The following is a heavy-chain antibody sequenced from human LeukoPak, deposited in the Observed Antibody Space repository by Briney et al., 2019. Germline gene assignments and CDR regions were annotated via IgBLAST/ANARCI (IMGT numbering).Heavy chain of an antibody. J-gene: IGHJ5*02. CDR1: GGSISSSGYH. CDR3: ARHRLHDDGGLGWFDP. V-gene: IGHV4-39*01. D-gene: IGHD4-23*01. Sequence: SEPLSLTCTVSGGSISSSGYHWGWIRQPPGKGLEWIGTMSYRGSSFYNPSLKTPGTISVDTSKNQYSLYLSCVTAAETAVYYCARHRLHDDGGLGWFDPWGEGTLVTVSS. CDR2: MSYRGSS.